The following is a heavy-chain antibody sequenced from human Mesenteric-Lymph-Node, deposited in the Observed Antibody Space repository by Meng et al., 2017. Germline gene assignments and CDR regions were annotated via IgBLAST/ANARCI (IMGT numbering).Heavy chain of an antibody. V-gene: IGHV1-2*02. D-gene: IGHD6-13*01. CDR2: INPNSGGT. CDR1: GYTFSDYY. J-gene: IGHJ4*02. Sequence: ASVKVSCKASGYTFSDYYMHWVRQAPGQGLEWMGRINPNSGGTNYAQKFQGRVTMTRDTSISTAYMELSRLRSDDTAVYYCARVLAIAEDGTDWGQGTLVTVSS. CDR3: ARVLAIAEDGTD.